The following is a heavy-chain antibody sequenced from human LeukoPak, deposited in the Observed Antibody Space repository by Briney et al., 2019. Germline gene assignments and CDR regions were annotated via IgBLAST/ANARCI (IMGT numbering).Heavy chain of an antibody. CDR3: AKDLVHLWNVFEF. V-gene: IGHV3-21*01. D-gene: IGHD2-8*01. J-gene: IGHJ3*01. CDR1: GFTFSSYS. Sequence: GGSLRLSCAASGFTFSSYSMNWVRQAPGKGLEWVSSISSSSSYIYYADSVKGRFTISRDNAKNSLYLQMNSLRAEDTALYYGAKDLVHLWNVFEFWGLGTMVTVSS. CDR2: ISSSSSYI.